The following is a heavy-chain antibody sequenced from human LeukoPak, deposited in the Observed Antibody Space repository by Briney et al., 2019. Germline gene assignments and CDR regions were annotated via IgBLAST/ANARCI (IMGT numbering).Heavy chain of an antibody. V-gene: IGHV4-59*01. D-gene: IGHD6-19*01. CDR1: GGSISSYY. J-gene: IGHJ4*02. Sequence: SETLSLTCTVSGGSISSYYWSWIRQPPGKGLEWIGYIHYSGSTNYNPSLKSRVTISVDTSKNQFSLKLSSVTDADTAVYHCARDSGSSGWLPWGYWGQGTLVTVSS. CDR3: ARDSGSSGWLPWGY. CDR2: IHYSGST.